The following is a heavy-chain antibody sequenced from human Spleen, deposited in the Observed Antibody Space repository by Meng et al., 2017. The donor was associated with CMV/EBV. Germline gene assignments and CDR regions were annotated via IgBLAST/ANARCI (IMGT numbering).Heavy chain of an antibody. CDR2: IYYRGST. D-gene: IGHD3-3*01. J-gene: IGHJ6*02. CDR1: GFTFSSYW. Sequence: GSLRLSCAASGFTFSSYWMSWIRQPPGKGLEWIGYIYYRGSTSYNPSFKSRLTISVDTSKNQFSVKLSSVTGADTAVYYCARGDFDYGMDVWGQGTTVTVSS. V-gene: IGHV4-59*01. CDR3: ARGDFDYGMDV.